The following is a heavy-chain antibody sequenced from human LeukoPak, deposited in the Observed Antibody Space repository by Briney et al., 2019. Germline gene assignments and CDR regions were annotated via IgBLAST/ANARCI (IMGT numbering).Heavy chain of an antibody. CDR2: IYSGGST. Sequence: GGSLRLSCAASGFTVSSNYMRWVRQAPGKGLEWVSVIYSGGSTYYADSVKGRFTISRDNSKNTLYLQMNSLRAEDTAVYYCARDNFDWFQGHYYYYGMDVWGQGTTVTVSS. J-gene: IGHJ6*02. CDR3: ARDNFDWFQGHYYYYGMDV. D-gene: IGHD3-9*01. V-gene: IGHV3-53*01. CDR1: GFTVSSNY.